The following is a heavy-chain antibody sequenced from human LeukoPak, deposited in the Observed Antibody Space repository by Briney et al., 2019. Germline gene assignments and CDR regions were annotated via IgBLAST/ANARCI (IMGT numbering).Heavy chain of an antibody. J-gene: IGHJ4*02. CDR2: IIPIFGTA. CDR3: ARITVAGQFDY. D-gene: IGHD6-19*01. CDR1: GGTFSSYA. Sequence: EASVKVSCKASGGTFSSYAISWVRQAPGQGLEWMGGIIPIFGTANYAQKFQGRVTITADESTSTAYMELSSLRSEDTAVYYYARITVAGQFDYWGQGTLVTVSS. V-gene: IGHV1-69*13.